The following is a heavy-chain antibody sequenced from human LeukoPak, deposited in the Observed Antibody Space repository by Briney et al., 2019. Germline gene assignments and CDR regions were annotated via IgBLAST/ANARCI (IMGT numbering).Heavy chain of an antibody. CDR1: GGSLSSGGYY. Sequence: PSETLSLTCTVSGGSLSSGGYYWSWIRQHPGKGLEWIGYIYYSGSTYYNPSLKSRVTISVDTSKNQFSLKLSSVTAADTAVYYCARDCGSYGRRGWFDPWGQGTLVTVSS. J-gene: IGHJ5*02. CDR3: ARDCGSYGRRGWFDP. D-gene: IGHD5-18*01. CDR2: IYYSGST. V-gene: IGHV4-31*03.